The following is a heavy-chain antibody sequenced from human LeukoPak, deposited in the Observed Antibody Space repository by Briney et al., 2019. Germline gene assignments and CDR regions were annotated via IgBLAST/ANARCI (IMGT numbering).Heavy chain of an antibody. CDR1: GFTFSSYW. V-gene: IGHV3-7*03. D-gene: IGHD3-16*01. CDR3: ASAPTYVWGTPLDY. J-gene: IGHJ4*02. Sequence: GGSLRLSCAASGFTFSSYWMSWVRQAPGKGLEWVANIKQDGSEKYYVDSVKGRFTISRDNAKNSLYLQMNSLRAEDTAVYYCASAPTYVWGTPLDYWGLGTLVTVSS. CDR2: IKQDGSEK.